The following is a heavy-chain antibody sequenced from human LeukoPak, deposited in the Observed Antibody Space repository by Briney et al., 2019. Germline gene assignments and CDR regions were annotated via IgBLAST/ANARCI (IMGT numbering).Heavy chain of an antibody. CDR3: AKGTGNDFWSGYDAFDI. Sequence: GGSLRLSCAASGFTFRRYAVTWVRQAPGKGLECVSVISGSGDSTYYADSVKGRFTISRDNSKNTLYLQMNSLRAEDTAVYYCAKGTGNDFWSGYDAFDIWGQGTMVTVSS. J-gene: IGHJ3*02. D-gene: IGHD3-3*01. CDR2: ISGSGDST. CDR1: GFTFRRYA. V-gene: IGHV3-23*01.